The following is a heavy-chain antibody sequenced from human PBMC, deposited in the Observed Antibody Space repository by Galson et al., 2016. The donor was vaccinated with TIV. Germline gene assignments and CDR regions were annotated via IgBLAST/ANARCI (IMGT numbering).Heavy chain of an antibody. CDR3: ARYSGRYYALDV. V-gene: IGHV3-11*01. Sequence: SLRLSCAASGFTLSDYYMTWIRQAPGQGLQWLSYINYGGSPQYDADSMKGRLTISRDIAKNSIYLDMSSLTADDTAVYYCARYSGRYYALDVWGQGTTVTVSS. CDR1: GFTLSDYY. J-gene: IGHJ6*02. D-gene: IGHD1-26*01. CDR2: INYGGSPQ.